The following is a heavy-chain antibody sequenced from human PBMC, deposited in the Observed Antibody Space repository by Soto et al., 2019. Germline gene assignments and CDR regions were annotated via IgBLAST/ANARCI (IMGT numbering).Heavy chain of an antibody. CDR3: ARVTIWSGYPEPDAFDI. CDR1: GGSFSVYY. CDR2: INHSGST. D-gene: IGHD3-3*01. J-gene: IGHJ3*02. V-gene: IGHV4-34*01. Sequence: SETLSLTCDVYGGSFSVYYWSWIRQPPGKGLEWIGEINHSGSTNYNPSLKSRVTISVDTSKNQFSLKLSSVTAADTAVYYCARVTIWSGYPEPDAFDIWGQGTMVT.